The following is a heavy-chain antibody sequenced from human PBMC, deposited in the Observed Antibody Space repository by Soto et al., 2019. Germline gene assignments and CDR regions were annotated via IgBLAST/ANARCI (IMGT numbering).Heavy chain of an antibody. CDR1: GGTFSSYT. D-gene: IGHD3-22*01. CDR2: IIPILGIA. V-gene: IGHV1-69*02. Sequence: ASVKVSCKASGGTFSSYTISWVRQAPGQGLEWMGRIIPILGIANYAQKFQGRVTITADKSTSTAYMELSSLRSEDTAVYYCARVLTYYYDSSGYYFSWFDPWGQGTLVTVSS. CDR3: ARVLTYYYDSSGYYFSWFDP. J-gene: IGHJ5*02.